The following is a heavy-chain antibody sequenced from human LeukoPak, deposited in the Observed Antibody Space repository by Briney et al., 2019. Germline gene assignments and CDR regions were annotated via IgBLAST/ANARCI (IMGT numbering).Heavy chain of an antibody. CDR3: ARDRSGYSGSYLRY. J-gene: IGHJ4*02. CDR1: GYTFTGYY. CDR2: INPNSGGT. D-gene: IGHD1-26*01. Sequence: ASVKVSCKASGYTFTGYYMHWVRQAPGQGLEWMGRINPNSGGTNYAQKFQGRVTMTRDTSISTAYVELRRLRSDDTAVYYCARDRSGYSGSYLRYWGQGTLVTVSS. V-gene: IGHV1-2*06.